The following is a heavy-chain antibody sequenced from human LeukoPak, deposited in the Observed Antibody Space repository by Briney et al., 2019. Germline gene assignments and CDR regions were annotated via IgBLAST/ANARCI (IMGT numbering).Heavy chain of an antibody. V-gene: IGHV3-53*01. J-gene: IGHJ2*01. CDR1: GFTFSSYS. D-gene: IGHD5-12*01. CDR3: ARSRYSDYVISWYFDL. Sequence: GGSLRLSCAASGFTFSSYSMNWVRQAPGKGLEWVSVLYSGGSTYYADSVKGRFTISRDNSKNTLYLQLNSLKAEDTAMYYCARSRYSDYVISWYFDLWGRGTLVTVSS. CDR2: LYSGGST.